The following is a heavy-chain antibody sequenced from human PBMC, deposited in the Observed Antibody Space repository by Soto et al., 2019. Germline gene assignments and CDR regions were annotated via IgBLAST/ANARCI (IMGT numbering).Heavy chain of an antibody. CDR2: FDPEDGET. Sequence: ASVKVSCKVSGYTLTELSMHWVRQAPGKGLEWMGGFDPEDGETIYAQKLQGRVTMTTDTSTSTAYMELRSLRSDDTAVYYCARVDLCSGGSCYFLVDYWGQGTLVTVSS. CDR3: ARVDLCSGGSCYFLVDY. CDR1: GYTLTELS. D-gene: IGHD2-15*01. V-gene: IGHV1-24*01. J-gene: IGHJ4*02.